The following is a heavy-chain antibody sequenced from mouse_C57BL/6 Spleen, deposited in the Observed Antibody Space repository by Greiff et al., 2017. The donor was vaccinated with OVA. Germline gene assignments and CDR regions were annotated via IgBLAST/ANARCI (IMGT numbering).Heavy chain of an antibody. D-gene: IGHD2-3*01. J-gene: IGHJ3*01. CDR1: GFSLTSYG. CDR2: IWGVGST. Sequence: VMLVESGPGLVAPSQSLSITCTVSGFSLTSYGVDWVRQSPGKGLEWLGVIWGVGSTNYNSALKSRLSISKDNSKSQVFLKMNSLQTDDTAMYYCASEIYDGYFAYWGQGTLVTVSA. CDR3: ASEIYDGYFAY. V-gene: IGHV2-6*01.